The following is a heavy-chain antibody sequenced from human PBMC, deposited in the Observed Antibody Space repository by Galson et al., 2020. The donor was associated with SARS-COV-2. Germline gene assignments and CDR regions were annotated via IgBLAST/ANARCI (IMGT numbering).Heavy chain of an antibody. V-gene: IGHV3-66*02. Sequence: GGSLRLSCAASGFTVSSNYMSWVRQAPGKGLEWVSVIYSGGSTYYADSVKARFTISRDNSKNTLYLQMNSLRAEDTAVYYCARDAQVYGMDVWGQGTTVTVSS. CDR2: IYSGGST. J-gene: IGHJ6*02. CDR3: ARDAQVYGMDV. CDR1: GFTVSSNY. D-gene: IGHD2-2*01.